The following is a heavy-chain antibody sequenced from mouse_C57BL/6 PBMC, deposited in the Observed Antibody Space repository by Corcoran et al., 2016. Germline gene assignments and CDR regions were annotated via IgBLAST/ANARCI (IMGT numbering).Heavy chain of an antibody. CDR1: GYTFTTYG. V-gene: IGHV9-3*01. D-gene: IGHD1-1*01. Sequence: QIQLVQSGPELKKPGETVKISCKASGYTFTTYGMSWVKQAPGKGLKWMGWINTYSGVPTYADDFKGRFAFSLETSASTAYLQINNLKNEDTATYFCAKGEFITTVVAQYYYAMDYWGQGTSVTVSS. J-gene: IGHJ4*01. CDR2: INTYSGVP. CDR3: AKGEFITTVVAQYYYAMDY.